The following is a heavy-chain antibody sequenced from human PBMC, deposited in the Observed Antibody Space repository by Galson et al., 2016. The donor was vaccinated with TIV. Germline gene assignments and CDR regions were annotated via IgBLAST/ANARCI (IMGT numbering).Heavy chain of an antibody. Sequence: ETLSLTCSVSGGSMKTHYRTWLRPPPGKGLEWIGFIAYTGSPNYNPALSSRVTISMNTSKNQFSLLLKSVTVADTAIYYCVRGGPFSGYAEIRWFTDHFDYGSQGSLVTVSS. CDR3: VRGGPFSGYAEIRWFTDHFDY. CDR2: IAYTGSP. D-gene: IGHD6-25*01. V-gene: IGHV4-59*11. CDR1: GGSMKTHY. J-gene: IGHJ4*02.